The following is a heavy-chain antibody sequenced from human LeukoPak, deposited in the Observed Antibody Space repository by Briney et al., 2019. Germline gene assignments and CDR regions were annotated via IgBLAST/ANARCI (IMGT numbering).Heavy chain of an antibody. CDR2: IYYSGST. J-gene: IGHJ4*02. CDR1: GGSISSGDYY. V-gene: IGHV4-30-4*01. Sequence: SETLSLTCTVSGGSISSGDYYWRWIRQPPGKGLEWIGYIYYSGSTYYNPSLKSRVTISVDTSKNQFSLKLSSVTAADTAVYYCARDNDGSPDYWGQGTLVTVSS. D-gene: IGHD1-1*01. CDR3: ARDNDGSPDY.